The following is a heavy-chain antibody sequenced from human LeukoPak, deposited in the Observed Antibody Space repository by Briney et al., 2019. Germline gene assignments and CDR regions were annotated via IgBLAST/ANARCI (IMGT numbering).Heavy chain of an antibody. J-gene: IGHJ6*02. Sequence: GGSLRLSCAASGFTFSSYAISWVRQAPGKGLEWVSAISGSGGSTYYADSVKGRFTISRDNSKNTLYLQMNSLRAEDTAVYYCAYPYGSGSYRRYYYYGMDVWGQGTTVTVSS. D-gene: IGHD3-10*01. CDR2: ISGSGGST. V-gene: IGHV3-23*01. CDR3: AYPYGSGSYRRYYYYGMDV. CDR1: GFTFSSYA.